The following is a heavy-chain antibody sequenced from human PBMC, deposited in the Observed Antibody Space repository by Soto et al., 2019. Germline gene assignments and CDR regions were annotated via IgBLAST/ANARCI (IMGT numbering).Heavy chain of an antibody. V-gene: IGHV3-30-3*01. D-gene: IGHD4-17*01. J-gene: IGHJ6*02. CDR3: ARPTVTFYYYYGMDV. CDR1: GFTFSSYA. Sequence: GGSLRLSCAASGFTFSSYAMHWVRQAPGKGLEWVAVISYDGSNKYYADSVKGRFTISRDNSKNTLYLQMNSLRAEDTAVYYCARPTVTFYYYYGMDVWGQGTTVTVSS. CDR2: ISYDGSNK.